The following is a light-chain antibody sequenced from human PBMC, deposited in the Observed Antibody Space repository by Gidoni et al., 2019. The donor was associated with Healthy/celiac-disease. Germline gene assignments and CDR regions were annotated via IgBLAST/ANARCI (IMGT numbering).Light chain of an antibody. CDR1: QSISSSQ. CDR3: QHFGN. J-gene: IGKJ4*01. Sequence: EIVLTQSPGTLSLSPGQSATLSCRASQSISSSQLAWSQQKPGQAPRPLMYGASSRATGIPDRFSGSGSGTDFTLTISRLEPEDFAVYYCQHFGNFGGGTKVE. CDR2: GAS. V-gene: IGKV3-20*01.